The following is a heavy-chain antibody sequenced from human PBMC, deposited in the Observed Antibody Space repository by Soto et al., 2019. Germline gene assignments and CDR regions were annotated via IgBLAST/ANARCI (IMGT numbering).Heavy chain of an antibody. CDR1: GGTFSSYA. V-gene: IGHV1-69*01. D-gene: IGHD1-20*01. J-gene: IGHJ6*02. CDR2: IIPIFGTA. Sequence: QVQLVQSGAEVKKPGSSVKVSCKASGGTFSSYAISWVRQAPGQGLEWMGGIIPIFGTANYAQKFQGRVTITADESTSTAYMELSRLRSEDTAVYYSARGYYNWNYYYFYGMDVWGQGTTVTVSS. CDR3: ARGYYNWNYYYFYGMDV.